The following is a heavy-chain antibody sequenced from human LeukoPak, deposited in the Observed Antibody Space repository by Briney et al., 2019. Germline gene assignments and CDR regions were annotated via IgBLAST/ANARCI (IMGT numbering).Heavy chain of an antibody. CDR1: GGSISSYY. D-gene: IGHD4-17*01. CDR3: ARVSRDDYGDYGPLDRAFDY. Sequence: SVTLSLTCTVSGGSISSYYWSWIRQPPGKGLEWIGYIYYSGSTNYNPSLKSRVTISVDTSKHQFCLKLSSVSAADTAVYYCARVSRDDYGDYGPLDRAFDYWGQGTLVTVSS. V-gene: IGHV4-59*01. CDR2: IYYSGST. J-gene: IGHJ4*02.